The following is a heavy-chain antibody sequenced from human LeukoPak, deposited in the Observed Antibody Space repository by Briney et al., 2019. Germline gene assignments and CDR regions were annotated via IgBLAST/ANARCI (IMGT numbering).Heavy chain of an antibody. V-gene: IGHV4-59*12. CDR1: GGSISSYY. J-gene: IGHJ4*02. D-gene: IGHD5-18*01. CDR2: IYYSGST. CDR3: ARGRGQLWFPY. Sequence: SETLSLTCTVSGGSISSYYWSWIRQPPGKGLEWIGYIYYSGSTNYNPSLKSRVTISVDTSKNQFSLKLSSVTAADTAVYYCARGRGQLWFPYWGQGTLVTVSS.